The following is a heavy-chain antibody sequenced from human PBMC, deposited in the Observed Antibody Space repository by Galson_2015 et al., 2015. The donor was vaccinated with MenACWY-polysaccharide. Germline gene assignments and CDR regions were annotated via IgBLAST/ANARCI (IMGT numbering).Heavy chain of an antibody. CDR1: GFTFNNRW. CDR2: IDSDGSST. Sequence: SLRLSCAGSGFTFNNRWMHWVRQAPGKGLVWVSRIDSDGSSTKYADSVKGRFTISRDNAKNTLYLLMNSLRAEDTAVYYCVRAGDRRLDVWGQGTTVTVSS. J-gene: IGHJ6*02. V-gene: IGHV3-74*03. CDR3: VRAGDRRLDV. D-gene: IGHD2-15*01.